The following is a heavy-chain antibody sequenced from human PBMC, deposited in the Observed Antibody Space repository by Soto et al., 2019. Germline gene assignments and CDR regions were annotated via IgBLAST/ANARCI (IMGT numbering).Heavy chain of an antibody. D-gene: IGHD6-6*01. CDR2: IKSKTDCGTT. V-gene: IGHV3-15*07. J-gene: IGHJ6*02. CDR1: GFTFSNAW. CDR3: TTCIAARLRYYYGMDV. Sequence: GGSLRLSCAASGFTFSNAWMNWVRQAPGKGLEWVGRIKSKTDCGTTDYAAPVKGRFTISRDDSKNTLYLQMNSLKTEDTAVYYCTTCIAARLRYYYGMDVWGQGTTVTVSS.